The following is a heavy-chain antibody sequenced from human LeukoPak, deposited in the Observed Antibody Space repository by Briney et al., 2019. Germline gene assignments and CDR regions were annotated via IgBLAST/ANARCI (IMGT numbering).Heavy chain of an antibody. CDR3: AREILAPGKTHDY. V-gene: IGHV3-74*01. J-gene: IGHJ4*02. CDR1: GFTFSNYW. Sequence: GGSLRLSCAASGFTFSNYWMHWVRQVPVKGLVWVSRINDDGSATFYADSVKGRFTISRDNAKNTLFLQINSLRAEDTAVYYCAREILAPGKTHDYWGQGTLVTVSS. CDR2: INDDGSAT.